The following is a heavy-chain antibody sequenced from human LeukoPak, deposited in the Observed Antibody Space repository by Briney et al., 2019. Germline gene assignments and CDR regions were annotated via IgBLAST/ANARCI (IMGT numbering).Heavy chain of an antibody. D-gene: IGHD2-15*01. CDR1: GGSISSSSYY. CDR3: ARVKWWPVRYYYYGMDV. CDR2: IYYSGST. V-gene: IGHV4-39*01. J-gene: IGHJ6*02. Sequence: SETLSLTCTVSGGSISSSSYYWGWIRQPPGKGLEWIGSIYYSGSTYYNPSLKSRVTISVDTSKNQFSLKLSSVTAADTAVYYCARVKWWPVRYYYYGMDVWGQGTTVTVSS.